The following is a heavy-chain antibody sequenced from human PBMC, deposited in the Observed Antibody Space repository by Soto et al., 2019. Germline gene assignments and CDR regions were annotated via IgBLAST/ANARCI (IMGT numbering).Heavy chain of an antibody. CDR1: GFTFSSYG. J-gene: IGHJ3*02. D-gene: IGHD3-22*01. Sequence: PGGSLRLSCAASGFTFSSYGMHWVRQAPGKGLEWVAVISYDGSNKYYADSVKGRFTISRDNSKNTLYLQMNSLRAEDTAVYYCAKAYDSPEGPDAFDIWGQGTMVTVSS. CDR2: ISYDGSNK. V-gene: IGHV3-30*18. CDR3: AKAYDSPEGPDAFDI.